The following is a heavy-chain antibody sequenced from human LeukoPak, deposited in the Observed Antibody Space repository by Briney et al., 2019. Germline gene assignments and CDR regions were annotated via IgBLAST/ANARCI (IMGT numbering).Heavy chain of an antibody. J-gene: IGHJ6*02. CDR1: GFTFSSYW. Sequence: GGSLRLSCAASGFTFSSYWMSWVRQAPGKGLEWVANIKQDGSEKYYVDSVKGRFIISRDNAKNSLYLQMNSLRAGDTAVYYCARYQIVGATYYYYGMDVWGQGTTVTVSS. CDR3: ARYQIVGATYYYYGMDV. D-gene: IGHD1-26*01. V-gene: IGHV3-7*01. CDR2: IKQDGSEK.